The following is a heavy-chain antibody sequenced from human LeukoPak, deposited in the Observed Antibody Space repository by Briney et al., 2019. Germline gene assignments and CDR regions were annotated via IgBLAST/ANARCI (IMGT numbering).Heavy chain of an antibody. CDR1: GFAFSSYA. CDR2: VSGNGRTT. CDR3: AKVRVWFGVPLDY. Sequence: SGGSLRLSCAASGFAFSSYAISWVRQAPGKGLEWVSAVSGNGRTTYYADSVKGRFTISRDNSKTTLNLQMSSLRAEDTAVYYCAKVRVWFGVPLDYWGQGTLVTVSS. D-gene: IGHD3-10*01. V-gene: IGHV3-23*01. J-gene: IGHJ4*02.